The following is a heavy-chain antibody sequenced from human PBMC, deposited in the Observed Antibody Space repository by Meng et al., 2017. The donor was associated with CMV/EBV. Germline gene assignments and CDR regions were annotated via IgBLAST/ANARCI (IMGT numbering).Heavy chain of an antibody. Sequence: GESLKISCKGSGYSFTSYWIGWVRQMPGKGLEWMGIIYPGDSDTRYSPSFQGQVTISADKSISTAYLQWSSLKASDTAMYYCARTNTPQYSSSWYRYYYYGMDVWGQGITVTVSS. CDR3: ARTNTPQYSSSWYRYYYYGMDV. CDR1: GYSFTSYW. J-gene: IGHJ6*02. V-gene: IGHV5-51*01. D-gene: IGHD6-13*01. CDR2: IYPGDSDT.